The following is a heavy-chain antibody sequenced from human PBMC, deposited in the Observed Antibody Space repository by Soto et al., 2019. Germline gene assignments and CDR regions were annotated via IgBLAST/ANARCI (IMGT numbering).Heavy chain of an antibody. J-gene: IGHJ6*02. CDR1: GFTFSTHA. D-gene: IGHD2-2*01. V-gene: IGHV3-23*01. Sequence: GGSLRLSCVASGFTFSTHAMSWVRQAPGKGLEWVSTFSGSGGNIYYAESVKGRLTISRDDSKNTLYLQMNSLRVEDTAVYYCAKDPPWTVGPLAMDVWGQGTTVTVSS. CDR2: FSGSGGNI. CDR3: AKDPPWTVGPLAMDV.